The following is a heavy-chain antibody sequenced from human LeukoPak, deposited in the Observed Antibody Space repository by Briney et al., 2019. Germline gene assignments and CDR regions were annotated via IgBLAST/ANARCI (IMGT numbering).Heavy chain of an antibody. CDR2: IKPDASEE. V-gene: IGHV3-7*05. D-gene: IGHD6-13*01. CDR1: EFSFGSNW. Sequence: GGSLRLSCAASEFSFGSNWMSWVRQAPGKGLEWVAVIKPDASEEYYVDSLKGRFTISRDNAKNSLSLQMNSLRAEDTAVYYCARKSTAARLDDYWGQGTLVTVSS. CDR3: ARKSTAARLDDY. J-gene: IGHJ4*02.